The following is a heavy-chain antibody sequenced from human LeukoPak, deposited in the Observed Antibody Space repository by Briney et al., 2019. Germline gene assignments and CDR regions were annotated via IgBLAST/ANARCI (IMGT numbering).Heavy chain of an antibody. CDR3: ARVVNFQYYFDS. J-gene: IGHJ4*02. Sequence: TSETLSLTCTVSGDSFSSGHWWAWVRQSPGKGLEWIGEVFHGGDTNYNPSLKSRVSVSLDKSSNNFSLKLTSVTAADTAVYYCARVVNFQYYFDSWGQGTLVTVSS. CDR2: VFHGGDT. CDR1: GDSFSSGHW. V-gene: IGHV4-4*02. D-gene: IGHD2-15*01.